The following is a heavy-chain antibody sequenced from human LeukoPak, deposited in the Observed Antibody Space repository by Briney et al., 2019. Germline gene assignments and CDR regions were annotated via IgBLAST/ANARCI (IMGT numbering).Heavy chain of an antibody. J-gene: IGHJ5*02. CDR2: IYPGDSDI. V-gene: IGHV5-51*01. CDR3: VRPAGTGRWFDP. D-gene: IGHD2-8*02. CDR1: GYSFDSYW. Sequence: GESLKISCQCFGYSFDSYWIGWVRQLPGKGLEWMGIIYPGDSDIRYGPSFEGQVTISADTSITTAYLEWSSLKASDTAIYYCVRPAGTGRWFDPWGQGTLVTVSS.